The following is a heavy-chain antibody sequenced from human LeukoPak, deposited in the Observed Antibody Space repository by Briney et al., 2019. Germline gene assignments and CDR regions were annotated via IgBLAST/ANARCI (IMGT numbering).Heavy chain of an antibody. J-gene: IGHJ4*02. V-gene: IGHV3-30*04. D-gene: IGHD5-12*01. CDR2: ISYDGRGK. CDR1: GFTFSGYA. CDR3: ARERSGYDHQY. Sequence: GRSLRLSCAASGFTFSGYAMHWVRQAPGKGLEWVTLISYDGRGKYYADSEKGRFTISRDNSENMLYLQMNSLRPEDTAVYYCARERSGYDHQYWGQGTLVTVPS.